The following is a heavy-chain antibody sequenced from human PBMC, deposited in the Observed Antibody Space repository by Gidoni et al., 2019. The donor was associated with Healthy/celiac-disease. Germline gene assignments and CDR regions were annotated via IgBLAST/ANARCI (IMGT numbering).Heavy chain of an antibody. CDR3: AREGRIVGATSPHNWFDP. CDR2: INPSGGST. CDR1: GYTFTSYY. V-gene: IGHV1-46*01. D-gene: IGHD1-26*01. Sequence: QVQLVQSGAEVKKPGASVKVSCKASGYTFTSYYMHWVRQAPGQGLEWMGIINPSGGSTSYEQKFQGRVTMTRDTSTSTVYMELSSLRSEDTAVYYCAREGRIVGATSPHNWFDPWGQGTLVTVSS. J-gene: IGHJ5*02.